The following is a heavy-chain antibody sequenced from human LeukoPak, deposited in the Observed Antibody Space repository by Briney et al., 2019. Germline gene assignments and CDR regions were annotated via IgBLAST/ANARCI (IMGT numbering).Heavy chain of an antibody. D-gene: IGHD3-10*01. CDR1: GGSISSGGYY. Sequence: SQTLSLTCTVSGGSISSGGYYWRWIRQHPGKGLEWIGYIYYSGSTYYNPSLKSRFTISVDTSKNQFSLKLSSVTAADTAVYYCARQSSGTMVRESYYFDYWGQGTLVTVSS. V-gene: IGHV4-31*03. CDR2: IYYSGST. J-gene: IGHJ4*02. CDR3: ARQSSGTMVRESYYFDY.